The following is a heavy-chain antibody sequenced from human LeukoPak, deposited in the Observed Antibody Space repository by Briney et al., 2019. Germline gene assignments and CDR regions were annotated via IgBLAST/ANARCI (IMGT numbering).Heavy chain of an antibody. CDR1: GGSISSSSYY. Sequence: SETLSLTCTVSGGSISSSSYYWGWIRQPPGKGLEWIGSIYYSGSTYYNPSLKSRVTISVDTSKNQFSLKLSSVTAADTAVYYCATTTGTTVRWFDPWGQGTLVTVSS. V-gene: IGHV4-39*07. CDR3: ATTTGTTVRWFDP. CDR2: IYYSGST. J-gene: IGHJ5*02. D-gene: IGHD1-7*01.